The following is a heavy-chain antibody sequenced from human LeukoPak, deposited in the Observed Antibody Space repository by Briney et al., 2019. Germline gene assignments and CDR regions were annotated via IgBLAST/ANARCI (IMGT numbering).Heavy chain of an antibody. CDR2: IYTSGST. J-gene: IGHJ6*03. CDR3: ARSNIVVVPAASYYYYYYMDV. CDR1: GGSISSYY. V-gene: IGHV4-4*07. Sequence: SETLSLTCTVSGGSISSYYWSWIRQPAGKGLEWIGRIYTSGSTNYNPSLKSRVTISVDTSKNQFSLKLSSVTAADTAVYYCARSNIVVVPAASYYYYYYMDVWGKGTTVTISS. D-gene: IGHD2-2*01.